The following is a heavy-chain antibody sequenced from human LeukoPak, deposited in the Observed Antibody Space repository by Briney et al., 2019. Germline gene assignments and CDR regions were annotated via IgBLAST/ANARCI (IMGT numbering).Heavy chain of an antibody. CDR3: ARDHSGYFPAFDY. CDR1: GGSITSGRYY. Sequence: SETLSLTCTVSGGSITSGRYYWNWIRQPAGKGLEWIGRISASGYTNYNPSLKSRVTISVDTSKNQFSLKLSSVTAADTAVYYCARDHSGYFPAFDYWGRGALVIVSS. J-gene: IGHJ4*02. V-gene: IGHV4-61*02. D-gene: IGHD3-22*01. CDR2: ISASGYT.